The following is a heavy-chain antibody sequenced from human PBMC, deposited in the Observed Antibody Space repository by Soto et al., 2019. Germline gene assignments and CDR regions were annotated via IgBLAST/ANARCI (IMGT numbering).Heavy chain of an antibody. V-gene: IGHV3-30*18. CDR1: GFIFSNYG. CDR3: AKESTAGVGHMFDI. CDR2: ISHDGKVK. Sequence: QAQLVESGGGVVQPGRSVRLSCAASGFIFSNYGMSWVRQAPGKGLVWVAVISHDGKVKYYADSVKGRFTMSRDNSKNTLYLQMSSLSDEDTAVYYCAKESTAGVGHMFDIWGQGTMVTVSS. J-gene: IGHJ3*02. D-gene: IGHD2-21*01.